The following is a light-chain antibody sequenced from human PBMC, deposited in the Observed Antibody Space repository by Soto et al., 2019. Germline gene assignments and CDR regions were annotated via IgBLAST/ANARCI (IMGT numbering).Light chain of an antibody. CDR2: EVS. CDR1: SSDVGGYNY. Sequence: QSALTQPASVSGSPGQSITISCTGTSSDVGGYNYVSWYQQHPGKAPKLMIYEVSNRPSGVSNRFSVSKSGNTASLTISGLQAADEADYYCTSFPRSSTFVFGTGTKVTVL. CDR3: TSFPRSSTFV. J-gene: IGLJ1*01. V-gene: IGLV2-14*01.